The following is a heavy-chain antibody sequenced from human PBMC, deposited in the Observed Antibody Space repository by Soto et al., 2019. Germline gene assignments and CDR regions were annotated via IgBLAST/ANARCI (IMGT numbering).Heavy chain of an antibody. Sequence: ASVKVSCKASGYTFTSYYMHWVRQAPGQGLEWMGIINPSGGSTSYAQKLQGRVTMTRDTSTSTVDMELSSLRSEDTAVYYCARAQYYDFWSIYPYYYYYMDVWGKGTTVTVSS. V-gene: IGHV1-46*03. CDR3: ARAQYYDFWSIYPYYYYYMDV. J-gene: IGHJ6*03. D-gene: IGHD3-3*01. CDR2: INPSGGST. CDR1: GYTFTSYY.